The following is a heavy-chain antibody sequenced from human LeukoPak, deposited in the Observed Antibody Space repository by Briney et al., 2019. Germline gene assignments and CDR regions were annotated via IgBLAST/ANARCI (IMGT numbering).Heavy chain of an antibody. J-gene: IGHJ3*02. CDR2: ISSSGSTI. V-gene: IGHV3-11*04. Sequence: GGSLRLSCAASGFTFSDYYMSWIRQAPGKGLEWVSYISSSGSTIYYADSVKGRFTVSRDNAKNSLYLQMNSLRAEDTAVYYCARAYSGYYFGAFDIWGQGTMVTVSS. D-gene: IGHD3-22*01. CDR1: GFTFSDYY. CDR3: ARAYSGYYFGAFDI.